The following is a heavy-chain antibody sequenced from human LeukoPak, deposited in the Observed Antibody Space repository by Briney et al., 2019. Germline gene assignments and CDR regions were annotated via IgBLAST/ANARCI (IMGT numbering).Heavy chain of an antibody. CDR1: GYTFTSYG. V-gene: IGHV1-18*01. Sequence: ASVKVSCKASGYTFTSYGISWLRQAPGQGLEWVGWISSYNGKTNYGKNVQGRVTMTTDTSTSTAYMELRSLRSDDTAIYYCARNYDSSKDGNDYWGQGTLVTVSS. D-gene: IGHD3-22*01. CDR2: ISSYNGKT. J-gene: IGHJ4*02. CDR3: ARNYDSSKDGNDY.